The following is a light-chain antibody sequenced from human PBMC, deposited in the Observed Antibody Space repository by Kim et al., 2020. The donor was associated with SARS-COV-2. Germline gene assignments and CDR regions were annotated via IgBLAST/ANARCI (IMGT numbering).Light chain of an antibody. CDR3: QNYNSAPCT. CDR1: QGISNY. CDR2: GAS. J-gene: IGKJ1*01. V-gene: IGKV1-27*01. Sequence: ASVGDRITITCRASQGISNYLAWYQHKPGKVPRRLIYGASTLPSGVPSRFSGSGSGTDFTLTISSLQPEDVATYYCQNYNSAPCTFGQGTKVDIK.